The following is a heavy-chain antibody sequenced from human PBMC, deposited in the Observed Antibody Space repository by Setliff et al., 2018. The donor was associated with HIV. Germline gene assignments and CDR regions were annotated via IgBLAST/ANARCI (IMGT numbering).Heavy chain of an antibody. CDR2: IAYTGSG. V-gene: IGHV4-39*07. CDR1: GGSISSRNFY. D-gene: IGHD1-26*01. Sequence: SETLSLTCTVSGGSISSRNFYWGWIRQPPGKGLEWIGSIAYTGSGYYNSSLKSRVTISVDTSRNECSLKLTSVTAADTAVYCCAREVRWELPQGFDHWGQGSQVTVSS. J-gene: IGHJ4*02. CDR3: AREVRWELPQGFDH.